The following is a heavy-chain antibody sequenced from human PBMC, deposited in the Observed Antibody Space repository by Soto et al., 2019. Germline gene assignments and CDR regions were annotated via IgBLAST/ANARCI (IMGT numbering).Heavy chain of an antibody. D-gene: IGHD3-3*01. J-gene: IGHJ4*02. CDR3: TTDLYYDFWSGYYRTFDY. Sequence: PVGSLRLSCAASGFTFSNAWMSWVRQAPGKGLEWVGRIKSKTDGGTTDYAAPVKGRFTISRDDSKNTLYLQMNSLKTEDTAVYYCTTDLYYDFWSGYYRTFDYWGQGTLVTVSS. CDR2: IKSKTDGGTT. CDR1: GFTFSNAW. V-gene: IGHV3-15*01.